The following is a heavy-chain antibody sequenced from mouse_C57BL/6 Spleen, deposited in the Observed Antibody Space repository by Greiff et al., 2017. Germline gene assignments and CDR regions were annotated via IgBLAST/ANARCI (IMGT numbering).Heavy chain of an antibody. D-gene: IGHD1-1*01. CDR1: GYAFSSYW. CDR2: IYPGDGDT. CDR3: AKIYYYGTWYCDV. V-gene: IGHV1-80*01. J-gene: IGHJ1*03. Sequence: QVHVKQSGAELVKPGASVKISCKASGYAFSSYWMNWVKQRPGKGLEWIGQIYPGDGDTNYNGKFKGKATLTADKSSSTAYMQLSSLTSEDSAVYFCAKIYYYGTWYCDVWGTGTTVTVSS.